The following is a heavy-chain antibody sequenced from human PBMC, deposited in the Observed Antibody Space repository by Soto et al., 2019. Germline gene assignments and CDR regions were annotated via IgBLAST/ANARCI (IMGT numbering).Heavy chain of an antibody. Sequence: QVQLVQSGAEVKKPGASVKVSCKASGYTFTTYDVNWMRQATGQGPEWLGWMNPYNGDTGYAQKFQGRVTLTRDTPMTTAYLEHSNLTYEHTAVYYCARNRRETGDFDYWGQGTLVTVSS. D-gene: IGHD7-27*01. J-gene: IGHJ4*02. V-gene: IGHV1-8*02. CDR1: GYTFTTYD. CDR2: MNPYNGDT. CDR3: ARNRRETGDFDY.